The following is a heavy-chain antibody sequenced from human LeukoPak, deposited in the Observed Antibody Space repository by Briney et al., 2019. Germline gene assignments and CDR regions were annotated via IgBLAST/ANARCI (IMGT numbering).Heavy chain of an antibody. J-gene: IGHJ5*01. CDR2: IDYSGTA. Sequence: SETLSLTCTVSGGSISSGGYYWSWIRQLPGKGLEWIGYIDYSGTAYYNPSLKSRVTISMDTSNNQFSVKLSSVTAADTAVYYCARDSYSSSIRWFDSWGQGTLVIVSS. V-gene: IGHV4-31*03. CDR3: ARDSYSSSIRWFDS. D-gene: IGHD6-6*01. CDR1: GGSISSGGYY.